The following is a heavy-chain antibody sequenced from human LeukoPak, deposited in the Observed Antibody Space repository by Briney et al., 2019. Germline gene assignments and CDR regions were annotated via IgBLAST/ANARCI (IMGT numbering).Heavy chain of an antibody. Sequence: PGGSLRLSCAASGFTFSSYSMNWVRQAPGKGLEWVSSISSGSSYIYYADSVKGRFTISRDNAKNSLYLQMNSLRAEDAAVYYCARVVAVAGRAFDIWGQGTMVTVSS. V-gene: IGHV3-21*01. CDR1: GFTFSSYS. D-gene: IGHD6-19*01. CDR2: ISSGSSYI. J-gene: IGHJ3*02. CDR3: ARVVAVAGRAFDI.